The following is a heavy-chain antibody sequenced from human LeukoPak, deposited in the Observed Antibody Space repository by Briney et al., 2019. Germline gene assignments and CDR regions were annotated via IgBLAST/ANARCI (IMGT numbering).Heavy chain of an antibody. Sequence: GGSLRLSCAASGFTFSSYAMHWVRQAPGKGLEWVAVISYDGSNKYYADSVKGRFTISRDNSKNTLYLQMNSLRAEDTAVYYCAKVGHDDFWSGRAPLDGWGQGTMVTVSS. D-gene: IGHD3-3*01. CDR2: ISYDGSNK. J-gene: IGHJ3*01. CDR3: AKVGHDDFWSGRAPLDG. CDR1: GFTFSSYA. V-gene: IGHV3-30-3*01.